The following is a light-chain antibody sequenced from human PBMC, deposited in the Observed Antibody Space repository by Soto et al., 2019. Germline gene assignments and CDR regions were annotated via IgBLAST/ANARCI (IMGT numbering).Light chain of an antibody. Sequence: DIHMTQSPSTLSASVGDRVTITCRASQSISIWLAWYQQKPGKAPNLLIYKTSSLETGVPSRFSGSGSGTEFTLTISSLQPDDFATYYCQHWNYYSWTFGQGTKEEVK. CDR1: QSISIW. CDR3: QHWNYYSWT. CDR2: KTS. V-gene: IGKV1-5*03. J-gene: IGKJ1*01.